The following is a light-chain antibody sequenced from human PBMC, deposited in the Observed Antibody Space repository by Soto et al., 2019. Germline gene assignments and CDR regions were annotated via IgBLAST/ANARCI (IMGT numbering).Light chain of an antibody. V-gene: IGKV3-20*01. CDR3: QQYGSPPLT. CDR1: QSVSRSY. Sequence: IELAQSPGALSWSAGERATRSCRASQSVSRSYLAWYQQNPGQAPRLLISGASSRATGIPDRFSGSGTGTDFTLAIGRLEPEDFAVYYCQQYGSPPLTFGGGTKVDIK. J-gene: IGKJ4*01. CDR2: GAS.